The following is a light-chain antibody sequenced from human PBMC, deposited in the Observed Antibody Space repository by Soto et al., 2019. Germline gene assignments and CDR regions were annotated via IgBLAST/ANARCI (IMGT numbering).Light chain of an antibody. CDR3: CSYAGSHSWV. CDR2: DVT. CDR1: SNDVGNYNY. V-gene: IGLV2-11*01. Sequence: QSALTQPRSVSRSPGQSVTISCTGTSNDVGNYNYVSWYQHHPGKAPKLVISDVTRRPSGVPDRFSASKSGNTASLTISGLQAEDEADYHCCSYAGSHSWVFGGGTKLTVL. J-gene: IGLJ3*02.